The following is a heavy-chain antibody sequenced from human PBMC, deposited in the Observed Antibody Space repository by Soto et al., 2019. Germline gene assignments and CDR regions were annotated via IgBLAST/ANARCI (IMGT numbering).Heavy chain of an antibody. Sequence: QVQLQESGPGLLKHSETLSLTCSVSGGSISSYCWSWIRQLQGKGLEWIGYIYVNENINYNPSLKSRVTMSVDKSKNHFSLRLTSLTAADTAVYYCANHGRPDGSRENYFDNWGQGTLFTVSS. J-gene: IGHJ4*02. V-gene: IGHV4-59*08. CDR1: GGSISSYC. CDR3: ANHGRPDGSRENYFDN. D-gene: IGHD3-10*01. CDR2: IYVNENI.